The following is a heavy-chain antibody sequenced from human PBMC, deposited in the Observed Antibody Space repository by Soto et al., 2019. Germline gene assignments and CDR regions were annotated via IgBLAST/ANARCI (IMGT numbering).Heavy chain of an antibody. CDR1: GFTFSSYG. V-gene: IGHV3-30*18. Sequence: ESGGGVVQPGRSLRLSCAASGFTFSSYGMHWVRQAPGKGLEWVAVISYDGSNKYYADSVKGQFTISRDNSKNTLYLQMNSLRAEDTAVYYCAKALAAAGYYWGQGTLVTVSS. CDR2: ISYDGSNK. J-gene: IGHJ4*02. D-gene: IGHD6-13*01. CDR3: AKALAAAGYY.